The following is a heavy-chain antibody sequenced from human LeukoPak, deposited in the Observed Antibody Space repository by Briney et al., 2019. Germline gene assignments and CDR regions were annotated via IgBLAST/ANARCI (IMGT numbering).Heavy chain of an antibody. CDR2: ISGSGGST. D-gene: IGHD2-2*01. CDR1: GFTVSSYA. V-gene: IGHV3-23*01. Sequence: PGGSLRLSCAASGFTVSSYAVSWVRQAPGKGLEWVSAISGSGGSTYYADSVKGRFTISRDNSKNTLYLQMNSLRAEDTAVYYCAKDLAPYPSSSYAIWGQGTLVTVSS. CDR3: AKDLAPYPSSSYAI. J-gene: IGHJ4*02.